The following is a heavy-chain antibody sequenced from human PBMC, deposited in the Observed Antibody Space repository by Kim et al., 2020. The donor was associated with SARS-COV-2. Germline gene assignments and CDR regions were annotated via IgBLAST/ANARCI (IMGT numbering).Heavy chain of an antibody. D-gene: IGHD3-16*01. Sequence: SETLSLTCTVSGGSMTSGDYYWTWIRQHAGMGLEWIGYIFYSGTTYYSRLLESRVSISLDTSRNQVSLTLKSVIDADTAVYYCARAVWMGPGPRSHSFYYAMDVWGRGTMVTVSS. CDR2: IFYSGTT. CDR1: GGSMTSGDYY. V-gene: IGHV4-31*03. CDR3: ARAVWMGPGPRSHSFYYAMDV. J-gene: IGHJ6*02.